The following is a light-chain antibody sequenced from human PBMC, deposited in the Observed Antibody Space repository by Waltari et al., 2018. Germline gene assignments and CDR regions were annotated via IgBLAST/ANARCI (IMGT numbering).Light chain of an antibody. Sequence: EIVLTQSPGTVSLSPGERATVSCRASQTVTSSDLAWYQQPPGQAPRLLIYDASRRATGVPDRFSGSGSGTDFTLTISRLEPEDFAVYYCQQYHTSPRTFGQGTMVEI. CDR1: QTVTSSD. J-gene: IGKJ1*01. CDR3: QQYHTSPRT. V-gene: IGKV3-20*01. CDR2: DAS.